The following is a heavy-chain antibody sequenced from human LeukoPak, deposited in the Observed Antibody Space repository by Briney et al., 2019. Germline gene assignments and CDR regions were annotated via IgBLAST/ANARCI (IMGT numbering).Heavy chain of an antibody. CDR2: MNPNSGNT. D-gene: IGHD3-22*01. J-gene: IGHJ4*02. V-gene: IGHV1-8*01. Sequence: GASVKVSCKVSGYTLTELSMHWVRQAPGKGLEWMGWMNPNSGNTGYAQKFQGRVTMTRNTSISTAYMELSSLRSEDTAVYYCARPTGGYSSPPLDYWGQGTLVTVSS. CDR3: ARPTGGYSSPPLDY. CDR1: GYTLTELS.